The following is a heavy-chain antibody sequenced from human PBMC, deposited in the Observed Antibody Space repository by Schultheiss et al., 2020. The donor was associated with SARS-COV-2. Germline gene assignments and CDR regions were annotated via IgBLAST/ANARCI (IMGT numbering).Heavy chain of an antibody. CDR2: IYWNDDK. J-gene: IGHJ6*02. D-gene: IGHD3-3*01. CDR3: AHSRTILGRMDD. Sequence: SGPTLVKPTQTLKLICTFSGFSISTSGVGVGWIRQPPGKALEWLALIYWNDDKRYSPSLKSRLTITKDTSKNQAVLTMTNMDPLDTATYYCAHSRTILGRMDDWGQGTTVTVSS. V-gene: IGHV2-5*01. CDR1: GFSISTSGVG.